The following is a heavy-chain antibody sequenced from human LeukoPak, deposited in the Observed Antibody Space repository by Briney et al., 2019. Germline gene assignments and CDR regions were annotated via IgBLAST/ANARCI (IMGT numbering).Heavy chain of an antibody. CDR3: ARHVSVAVTNFFDY. CDR1: GGSFSGYY. D-gene: IGHD6-19*01. CDR2: INHSGST. V-gene: IGHV4-34*01. J-gene: IGHJ4*02. Sequence: PSETLSRTCAVYGGSFSGYYWSWIRQPPGKGLEWIGEINHSGSTNYNPSLKSRVTISVNTSKNQFSLMLSSVTAADTAVYYCARHVSVAVTNFFDYWGQGTLVTVSS.